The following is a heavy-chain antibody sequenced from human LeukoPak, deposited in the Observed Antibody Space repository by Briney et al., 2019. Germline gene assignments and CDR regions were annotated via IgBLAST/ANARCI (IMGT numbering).Heavy chain of an antibody. CDR2: INTNIGNP. V-gene: IGHV7-4-1*02. CDR1: GYTFTGYY. CDR3: ARDQYASGQNRGYNWFDP. D-gene: IGHD3-10*01. Sequence: ASVKVSCKASGYTFTGYYMHWVRQAPGQGLEWMGYINTNIGNPTYAQGFTGRFVFSLDTSVSTAYLQISSLKAEDTAVYYCARDQYASGQNRGYNWFDPWGQGTLVTVSS. J-gene: IGHJ5*02.